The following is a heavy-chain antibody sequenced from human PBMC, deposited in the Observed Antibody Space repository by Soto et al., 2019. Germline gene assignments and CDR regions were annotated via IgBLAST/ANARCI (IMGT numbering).Heavy chain of an antibody. CDR2: IYYSGST. Sequence: SDTLSLTCTVSGGSISSGDYYWSWIRQPPGKGLEWIGYIYYSGSTYYNPSLKSRVTISVDTSKNQFSLKLSSVTAADTAVYYCARSILLYSSPSNWFDPWGQGTLVTVSS. D-gene: IGHD6-6*01. J-gene: IGHJ5*02. CDR1: GGSISSGDYY. V-gene: IGHV4-30-4*02. CDR3: ARSILLYSSPSNWFDP.